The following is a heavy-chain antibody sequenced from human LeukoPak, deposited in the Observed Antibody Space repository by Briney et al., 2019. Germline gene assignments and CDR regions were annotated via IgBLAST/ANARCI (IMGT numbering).Heavy chain of an antibody. D-gene: IGHD3-9*01. CDR2: INHSGST. V-gene: IGHV4-34*01. J-gene: IGHJ5*02. Sequence: SETLSLTCAAYGGSFSGYYWSWIRQPPGKGLEWIGEINHSGSTNYNPSLKSRVTISVDTSENQFSLKLSSVTAADTAVYYCARGPYYDILTARFDPWGQGTLVTVSS. CDR1: GGSFSGYY. CDR3: ARGPYYDILTARFDP.